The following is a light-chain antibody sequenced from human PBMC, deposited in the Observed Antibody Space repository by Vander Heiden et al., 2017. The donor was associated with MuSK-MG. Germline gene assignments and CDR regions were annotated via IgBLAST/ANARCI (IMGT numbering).Light chain of an antibody. J-gene: IGKJ1*01. CDR2: AAS. V-gene: IGKV1-8*01. CDR1: QGISSY. CDR3: QQYYTYPLA. Sequence: AIRMTQSPSSFSASTGDRVPITCRASQGISSYLACYQQKPGKAPNLLIYAASTLQNGVPSRFSGSGSGTDFILTISCLQSEDFATYYCQQYYTYPLAFGQGTKVEI.